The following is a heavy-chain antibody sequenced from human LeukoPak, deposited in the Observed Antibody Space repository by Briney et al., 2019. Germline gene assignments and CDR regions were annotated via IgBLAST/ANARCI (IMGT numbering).Heavy chain of an antibody. CDR3: AKDRGY. CDR1: GFTFSSYA. V-gene: IGHV3-30*04. D-gene: IGHD3-10*01. J-gene: IGHJ4*02. CDR2: ISYDGSNK. Sequence: GGSLRLSCAAPGFTFSSYAMHWVRQAPGKGLEWVAVISYDGSNKYYADSVKGRFTISRDNSKNTLYLQMNSLRAEDTAVYYCAKDRGYWGQGTLVTVSS.